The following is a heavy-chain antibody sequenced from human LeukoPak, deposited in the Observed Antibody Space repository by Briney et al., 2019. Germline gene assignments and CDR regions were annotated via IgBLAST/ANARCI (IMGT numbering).Heavy chain of an antibody. Sequence: GGTLRLSCAASGFTFSSYSMNWVRQAPGKGLEWVSSISSSSSYIYYADSVKGRFTISRDNAKNSLYLQMNSLRAEDTAVYYCARAGSPRGIRYYFDYWGQGTLVTVSS. CDR2: ISSSSSYI. D-gene: IGHD3-10*01. CDR3: ARAGSPRGIRYYFDY. J-gene: IGHJ4*02. CDR1: GFTFSSYS. V-gene: IGHV3-21*01.